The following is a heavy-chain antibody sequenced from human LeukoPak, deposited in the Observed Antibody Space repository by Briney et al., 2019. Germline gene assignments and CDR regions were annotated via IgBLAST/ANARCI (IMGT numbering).Heavy chain of an antibody. CDR2: ISANIGGT. Sequence: ASVKVSCKACGYTFTDYYIHWLRQGPGQGLEWMGWISANIGGTNYAQKFRGRVTMTKDTSISTAYMELSGLTSDDTAVYYCARDGSFDYWGQGTLVTVSS. CDR1: GYTFTDYY. V-gene: IGHV1-2*02. CDR3: ARDGSFDY. J-gene: IGHJ4*02. D-gene: IGHD5-12*01.